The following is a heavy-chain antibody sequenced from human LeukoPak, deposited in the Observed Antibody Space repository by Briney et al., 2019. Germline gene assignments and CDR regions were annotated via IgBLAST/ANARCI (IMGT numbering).Heavy chain of an antibody. CDR1: GFTFSSCW. V-gene: IGHV3-7*01. Sequence: VQPGGSLRLSCAASGFTFSSCWMSWVRQAPGKGLEWVANIKQDGSEKYYVDSVKGRFTLSRDNAKNSLYLQMNSLRVEDTAVYYCVGGIMTAVTTSYFDLWGRGTVVTVSS. CDR3: VGGIMTAVTTSYFDL. J-gene: IGHJ2*01. D-gene: IGHD4-17*01. CDR2: IKQDGSEK.